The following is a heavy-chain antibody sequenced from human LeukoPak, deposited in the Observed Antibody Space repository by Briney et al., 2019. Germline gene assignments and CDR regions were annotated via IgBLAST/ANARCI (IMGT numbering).Heavy chain of an antibody. CDR1: GGTFSSYA. CDR2: IIPIFGTA. D-gene: IGHD5-18*01. J-gene: IGHJ1*01. V-gene: IGHV1-69*13. Sequence: SVKVSCKASGGTFSSYAISWVRQAPGQGLEWMGGIIPIFGTANYAQKFQGRVTITADESTSTAYMELSSLRSEDTAVYYCARSRSDPMVIQDFQHWGQGTLVTVSS. CDR3: ARSRSDPMVIQDFQH.